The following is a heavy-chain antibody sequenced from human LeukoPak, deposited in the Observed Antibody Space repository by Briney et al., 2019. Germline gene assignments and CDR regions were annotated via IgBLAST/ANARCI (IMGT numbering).Heavy chain of an antibody. D-gene: IGHD6-13*01. CDR3: AKEHSSSRPFDY. CDR2: IRYDGSNK. J-gene: IGHJ4*02. V-gene: IGHV3-30*02. Sequence: GGSLRLSCAASGFTFSSYGMHWVRQAPGKGLEWVAFIRYDGSNKYYADSVKGRFTISRDNSKNTLYLQMNSLRAEDTAVYYCAKEHSSSRPFDYWGQGTLVTVSS. CDR1: GFTFSSYG.